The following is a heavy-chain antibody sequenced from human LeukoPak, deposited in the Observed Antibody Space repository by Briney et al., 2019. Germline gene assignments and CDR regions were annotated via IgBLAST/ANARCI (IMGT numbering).Heavy chain of an antibody. Sequence: GGSLRLSCAASGFTFSSYSVNWVRQAPGKGLEWVSSISSSSSYIYYADSVKGRFTISRDNAKNSLYLQMNSLRAEDMAVYYCAGDSLSYYGMDVWGQGNTVTVSS. J-gene: IGHJ6*02. CDR1: GFTFSSYS. CDR2: ISSSSSYI. V-gene: IGHV3-21*01. CDR3: AGDSLSYYGMDV.